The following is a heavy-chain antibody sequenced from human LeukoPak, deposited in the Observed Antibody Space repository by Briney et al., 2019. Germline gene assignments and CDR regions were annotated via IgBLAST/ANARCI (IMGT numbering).Heavy chain of an antibody. V-gene: IGHV3-7*01. CDR2: IKQDGSEK. CDR3: ARSQTTYSSGWYRERAFDI. CDR1: GFTFSSYW. Sequence: GGSLRLSCAASGFTFSSYWMSWVRQAPGKGLEWVANIKQDGSEKYYVDSVKGRFTISRDNAKNSLYLQMNSLRAEDTAVYYCARSQTTYSSGWYRERAFDIWGQGTMVTVSS. J-gene: IGHJ3*02. D-gene: IGHD6-19*01.